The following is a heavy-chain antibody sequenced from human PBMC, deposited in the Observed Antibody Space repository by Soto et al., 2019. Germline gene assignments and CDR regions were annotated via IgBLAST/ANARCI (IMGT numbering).Heavy chain of an antibody. CDR3: ARFDYYDSSGYLDFGPK. CDR2: IYYSGST. J-gene: IGHJ4*02. D-gene: IGHD3-22*01. CDR1: GGSLRSSSFY. V-gene: IGHV4-39*07. Sequence: PSENPSPTPAFSGGSLRSSSFYLGWVRPPPGEGLEWIGSIYYSGSTYYNPSLKSRVTISVDTSKNQFSLKLSSVTAADTAVYYCARFDYYDSSGYLDFGPKWGQGTLVTVSS.